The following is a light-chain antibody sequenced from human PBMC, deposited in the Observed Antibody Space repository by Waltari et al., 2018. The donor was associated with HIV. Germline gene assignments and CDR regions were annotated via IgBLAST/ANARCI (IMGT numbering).Light chain of an antibody. CDR2: ASS. J-gene: IGKJ4*01. Sequence: DIQMTQSPSSLSASVGDRFTIACRASHDITNYLVWYQQRPGKPHQLLISASSTLQSGVPARFRGSGSGTDFTLTINSLQPEDVGSYYCQKYDTVPLTFGGGTKVEI. CDR3: QKYDTVPLT. V-gene: IGKV1-27*01. CDR1: HDITNY.